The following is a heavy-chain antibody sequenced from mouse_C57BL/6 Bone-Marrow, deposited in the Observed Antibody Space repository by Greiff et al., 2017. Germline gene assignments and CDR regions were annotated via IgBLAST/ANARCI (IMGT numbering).Heavy chain of an antibody. CDR3: ARPNYYGSSPYYFDY. CDR1: GYTFTSYW. CDR2: IDPSDSYT. J-gene: IGHJ2*01. V-gene: IGHV1-50*01. D-gene: IGHD1-1*01. Sequence: VQLQQPGAELVKPGASVKLSCKASGYTFTSYWMQWVKQRPGQGLEWIGEIDPSDSYTNYNQKFKGKATLTVDTSSSTAYMQLSSLTSEDSAVYYCARPNYYGSSPYYFDYWGQGTTLTVSS.